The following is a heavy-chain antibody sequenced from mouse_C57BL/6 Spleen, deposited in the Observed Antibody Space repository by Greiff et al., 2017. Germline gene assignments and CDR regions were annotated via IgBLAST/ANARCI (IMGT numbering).Heavy chain of an antibody. J-gene: IGHJ3*01. V-gene: IGHV1-81*01. CDR1: GYTFTSYG. CDR3: SGQFAY. CDR2: IYPRSGNT. D-gene: IGHD3-2*02. Sequence: QVQLQQSGAELARPGASVKLSCKASGYTFTSYGISWVKQRTGQGLEWIGEIYPRSGNTYYNEKFKGKATLTADKSSSTAYMELRSLTCEDSAVYCCSGQFAYWGQGTLVTVSA.